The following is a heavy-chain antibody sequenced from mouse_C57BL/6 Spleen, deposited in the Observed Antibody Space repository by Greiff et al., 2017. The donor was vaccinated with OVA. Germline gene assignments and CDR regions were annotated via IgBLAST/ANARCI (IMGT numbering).Heavy chain of an antibody. CDR3: TRPYGYDSFAY. CDR2: IDPETGGT. V-gene: IGHV1-15*01. J-gene: IGHJ3*01. D-gene: IGHD2-2*01. CDR1: GYTFTDYE. Sequence: VQLQESGAELVRPGASVTLSCKASGYTFTDYEMHWVKQTPVHGLEWIGAIDPETGGTAYNQKFKGKAILTADKSSSTAYMELRSLTSEDSAVYYCTRPYGYDSFAYWGQGTLVTVSA.